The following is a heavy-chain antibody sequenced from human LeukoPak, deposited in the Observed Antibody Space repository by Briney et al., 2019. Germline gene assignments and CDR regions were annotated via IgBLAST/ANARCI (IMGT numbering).Heavy chain of an antibody. V-gene: IGHV1-24*01. Sequence: ASVKVSCKVSGYTLTELSMHWVQQAPGKGLEWRGGFDPEDGETIYAQKFQGRVTMTEDTSTDTAYMELSSLRSEDTAVYYCATEYYYDSTSDYWGQGTLVTVSS. CDR2: FDPEDGET. D-gene: IGHD3-22*01. CDR3: ATEYYYDSTSDY. J-gene: IGHJ4*02. CDR1: GYTLTELS.